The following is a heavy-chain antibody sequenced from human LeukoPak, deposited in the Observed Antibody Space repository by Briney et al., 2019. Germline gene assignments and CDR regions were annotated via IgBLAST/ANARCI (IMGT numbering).Heavy chain of an antibody. CDR2: IYHSGST. J-gene: IGHJ5*02. V-gene: IGHV4-59*01. Sequence: SETLSLTCTVSGGSISSYYWSWIRQPPGKGLGWIGYIYHSGSTNYNPSLKSRVTISVDTSKNQFSLKLSSVTAADTAVYYCARDRHGSGSAHSFDPWGQGTLVTVSS. CDR1: GGSISSYY. CDR3: ARDRHGSGSAHSFDP. D-gene: IGHD3-10*01.